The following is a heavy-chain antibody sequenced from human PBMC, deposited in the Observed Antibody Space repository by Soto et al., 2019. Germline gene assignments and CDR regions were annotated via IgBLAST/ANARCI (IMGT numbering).Heavy chain of an antibody. CDR2: ISKSDYT. CDR3: AREDSIIIPAVSDF. Sequence: GGSLRLSCTVSGFAFNNYGINWVRQAPGKGLEWVSSISKSDYTYYSDSVRGRFAISRDNAKSSVSLQMNTLRVEDTAVYYCAREDSIIIPAVSDFWGQGTLVTVSS. J-gene: IGHJ4*02. V-gene: IGHV3-21*01. D-gene: IGHD2-2*01. CDR1: GFAFNNYG.